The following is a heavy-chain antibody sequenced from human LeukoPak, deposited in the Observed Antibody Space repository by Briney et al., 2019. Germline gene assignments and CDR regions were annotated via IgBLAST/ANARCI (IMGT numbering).Heavy chain of an antibody. Sequence: SVKVSCKASGGTFSSYAISWVRQAPGQGLEWMGRIIPILGIANYAQKFQGRVTITANKSTSTAYMELSSLRSEDTAVYYCASIAAGFDYWGQGTLVTVSS. D-gene: IGHD6-13*01. CDR3: ASIAAGFDY. CDR1: GGTFSSYA. CDR2: IIPILGIA. J-gene: IGHJ4*02. V-gene: IGHV1-69*04.